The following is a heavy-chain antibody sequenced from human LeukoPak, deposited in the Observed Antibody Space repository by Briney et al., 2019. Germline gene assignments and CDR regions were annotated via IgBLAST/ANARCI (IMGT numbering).Heavy chain of an antibody. CDR2: VNCDNENT. V-gene: IGHV1-8*03. D-gene: IGHD1-20*01. CDR3: TRGPFLNGNAYNWFDP. Sequence: GASVKVSCKTSGYTFTSFDINWVRHTTGHGPEWMGWVNCDNENTRYARKFQGRVAITRDTSTRTVYLELNNLSSDDTAMYYCTRGPFLNGNAYNWFDPWGQGILVTVSS. J-gene: IGHJ5*02. CDR1: GYTFTSFD.